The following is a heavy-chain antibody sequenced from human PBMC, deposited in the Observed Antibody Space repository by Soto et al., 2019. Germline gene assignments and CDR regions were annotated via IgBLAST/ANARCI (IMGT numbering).Heavy chain of an antibody. CDR3: AKFETGNYDSSVYDWFDP. CDR1: GFTFSSYG. Sequence: GGSLRLSCTASGFTFSSYGMHWVRQAPGKGLEWVAVISYDGSNKYYADSVKGQFTISRDNSKNTLYLQMNSLRAEDTAVYYCAKFETGNYDSSVYDWFDPWGQGTLVTVSS. CDR2: ISYDGSNK. D-gene: IGHD3-22*01. J-gene: IGHJ5*02. V-gene: IGHV3-30*18.